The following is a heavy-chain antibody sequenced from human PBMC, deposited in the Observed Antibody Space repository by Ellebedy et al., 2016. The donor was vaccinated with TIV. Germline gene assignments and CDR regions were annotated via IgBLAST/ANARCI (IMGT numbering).Heavy chain of an antibody. Sequence: PGGSLRLSCATSGITFTYTWMHWIRQAPGKGLAWVSRISRDGDITGYAEFAKGRFTVSRDNTKNTLYLQISGLRADDTAVYYWATDEGGSYDPWGQGNRVSVSS. J-gene: IGHJ5*02. CDR3: ATDEGGSYDP. CDR1: GITFTYTW. D-gene: IGHD1-26*01. V-gene: IGHV3-74*01. CDR2: ISRDGDIT.